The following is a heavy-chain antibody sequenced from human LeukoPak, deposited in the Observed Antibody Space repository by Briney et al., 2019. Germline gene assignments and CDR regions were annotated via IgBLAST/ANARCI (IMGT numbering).Heavy chain of an antibody. CDR2: ISGSGGST. Sequence: GGSLRLSCAASGFTFSNYDMSWVRQAPGKGLEWVSGISGSGGSTYHADPVKGRFTISRDNSKNTLYLQMNSLRAEDTAVYYCAKELDSSGYFDYWGQGALVTVSS. J-gene: IGHJ4*02. CDR3: AKELDSSGYFDY. V-gene: IGHV3-23*01. CDR1: GFTFSNYD. D-gene: IGHD3-22*01.